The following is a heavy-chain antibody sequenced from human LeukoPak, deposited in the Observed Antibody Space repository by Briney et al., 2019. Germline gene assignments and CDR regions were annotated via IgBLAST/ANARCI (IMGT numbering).Heavy chain of an antibody. CDR3: ARSVPFDY. Sequence: GGSLRLSCAASGFTFTSYSMNWVRQAPGKGLEWVSVIYSGGSTYYADSVKGRFTISRDNSKNTLYLQMNSLRAEDTAVYYCARSVPFDYWGQGTLVTVSS. CDR1: GFTFTSYS. CDR2: IYSGGST. V-gene: IGHV3-53*01. J-gene: IGHJ4*02.